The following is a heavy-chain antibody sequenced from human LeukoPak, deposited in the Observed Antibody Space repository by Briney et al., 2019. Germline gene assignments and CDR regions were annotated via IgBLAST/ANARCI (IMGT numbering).Heavy chain of an antibody. CDR2: IYYSGST. V-gene: IGHV4-39*07. CDR3: ARVSRIQLWSAPLVDP. D-gene: IGHD5-18*01. Sequence: SETLSLTCTVSGGSISSSSYYWGWIRQPPGKGLEWIGSIYYSGSTYYNPSLKSRVTISVDTSKNQFSLKLSSVTAADTAVYYCARVSRIQLWSAPLVDPWGQGTMVTVSS. CDR1: GGSISSSSYY. J-gene: IGHJ5*02.